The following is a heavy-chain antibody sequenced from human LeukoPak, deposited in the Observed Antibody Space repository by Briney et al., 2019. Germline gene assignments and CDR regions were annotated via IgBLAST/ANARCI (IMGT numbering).Heavy chain of an antibody. CDR1: GFTFSSYS. J-gene: IGHJ4*02. D-gene: IGHD3-10*01. Sequence: GGSLRLSCAASGFTFSSYSMNWVRQAPGEGLEWVSSISSSSSYIYYADSVKGRFTISRDNAKNSLYLQMNSLRAEDTAVYYCAREMGRGVIRLRYFDYWGQGTLATVSS. V-gene: IGHV3-21*01. CDR3: AREMGRGVIRLRYFDY. CDR2: ISSSSSYI.